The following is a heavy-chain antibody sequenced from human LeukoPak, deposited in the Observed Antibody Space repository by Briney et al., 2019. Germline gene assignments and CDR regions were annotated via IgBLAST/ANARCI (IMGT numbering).Heavy chain of an antibody. D-gene: IGHD3-10*01. CDR2: IIPIFGTA. Sequence: GASVKVSCKASGGTFSSYAISWVRQAPGQGLEWMGGIIPIFGTANYAQKFQGRVTITADKSTSTAYMELSSLRSEDTAVYYCATYYYGSGSYYSGYWGQGTLVTVSS. V-gene: IGHV1-69*06. CDR3: ATYYYGSGSYYSGY. J-gene: IGHJ4*02. CDR1: GGTFSSYA.